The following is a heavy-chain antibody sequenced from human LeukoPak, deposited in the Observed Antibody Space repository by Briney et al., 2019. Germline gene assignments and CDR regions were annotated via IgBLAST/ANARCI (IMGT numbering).Heavy chain of an antibody. CDR3: ASVGRYCSSTSCYSDDY. CDR2: INHSGST. J-gene: IGHJ4*02. Sequence: SETLSLTCAVYGGSFSGYYWSWIRQPPGKGLEWIGEINHSGSTNYNPSLKSRVTISVDTSKNQFSLKLSSVTAADTAVYYCASVGRYCSSTSCYSDDYWGQGTLVTVSS. CDR1: GGSFSGYY. D-gene: IGHD2-2*02. V-gene: IGHV4-34*01.